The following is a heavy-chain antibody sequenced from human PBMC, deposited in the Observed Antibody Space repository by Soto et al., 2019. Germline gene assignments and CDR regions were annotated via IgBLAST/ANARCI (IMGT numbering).Heavy chain of an antibody. D-gene: IGHD3-16*01. J-gene: IGHJ4*02. CDR2: ISYDGSNK. CDR3: AKEDRAEYVIFDY. V-gene: IGHV3-30*18. CDR1: GFTFSSYG. Sequence: PGGSLRLSCAASGFTFSSYGMHWVRQAPGKGLEWVAVISYDGSNKYYADSAKGRFTISRDNSKSTLYLQMNSLRAEDTAVYYCAKEDRAEYVIFDYWGQGTLVTVYS.